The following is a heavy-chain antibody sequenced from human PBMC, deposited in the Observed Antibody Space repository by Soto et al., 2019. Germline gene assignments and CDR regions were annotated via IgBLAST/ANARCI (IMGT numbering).Heavy chain of an antibody. V-gene: IGHV3-23*01. Sequence: GGCRRLSCAASGFTLTSYPMSWVRQAPGKGLEWVSAISASGRSTSYADSVKGRFTFSRDNSKNTLYLQMNSLRAEDTAVYYCAKKGHTASQRDYFDSWGQGTLVTVSS. D-gene: IGHD2-2*02. CDR2: ISASGRST. CDR3: AKKGHTASQRDYFDS. J-gene: IGHJ4*02. CDR1: GFTLTSYP.